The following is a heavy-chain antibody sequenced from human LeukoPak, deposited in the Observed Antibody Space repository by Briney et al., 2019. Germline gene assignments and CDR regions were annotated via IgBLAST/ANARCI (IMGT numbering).Heavy chain of an antibody. D-gene: IGHD2-2*01. V-gene: IGHV4-4*02. Sequence: SETLSLTCAVSGGSISSSHWWTWVRQPPGKGLEWIGEIYHSGNTNYNPSLKSRVTMSVDKSKNQFSLKLSSVTAADTAVYYCARPGYCSSTSCSVGFDPWGQGTLVTVSS. CDR1: GGSISSSHW. J-gene: IGHJ5*02. CDR3: ARPGYCSSTSCSVGFDP. CDR2: IYHSGNT.